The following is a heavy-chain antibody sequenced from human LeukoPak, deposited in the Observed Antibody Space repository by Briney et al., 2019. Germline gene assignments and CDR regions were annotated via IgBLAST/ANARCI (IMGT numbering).Heavy chain of an antibody. D-gene: IGHD2-15*01. CDR2: ISYDGSNK. Sequence: GRSLRLSCAASGFTFSSYAMHWVRQAPGKGLEWVAVISYDGSNKYHADSVKGRFTISRDNSKNTLYLQMNSLRAEDTAVYYCAREPMYAALDYRGQGTLVTVSS. V-gene: IGHV3-30*04. J-gene: IGHJ4*02. CDR1: GFTFSSYA. CDR3: AREPMYAALDY.